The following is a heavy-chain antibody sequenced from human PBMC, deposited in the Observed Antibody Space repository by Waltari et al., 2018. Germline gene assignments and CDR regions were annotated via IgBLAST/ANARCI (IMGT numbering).Heavy chain of an antibody. Sequence: QVQLQESGPGLVKPSETLSLTCTVSGGAISSHYWSWIRQPPGKGLEWIGYIYYSGSTNYNPSLKSRVTISVDTSKTQFSLKLSSVTAADTAVYYCARAGDDFWSGYSVLGNMDVWGQGTTVTVSS. D-gene: IGHD3-3*01. CDR1: GGAISSHY. V-gene: IGHV4-59*11. J-gene: IGHJ6*02. CDR3: ARAGDDFWSGYSVLGNMDV. CDR2: IYYSGST.